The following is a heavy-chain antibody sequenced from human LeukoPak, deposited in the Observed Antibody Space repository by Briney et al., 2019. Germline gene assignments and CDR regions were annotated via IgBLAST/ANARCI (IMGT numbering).Heavy chain of an antibody. D-gene: IGHD4-17*01. V-gene: IGHV3-23*01. CDR1: GFSFSSYA. J-gene: IGHJ4*02. CDR3: AKNRGDYYYFDY. Sequence: GGSLRLSCAASGFSFSSYAMSWVRQAPGKGLEWVSAVSGSGESTYYADSVKDRFTISRDNSKNTLYLQMNSLGAEDTAVYYCAKNRGDYYYFDYWGQGTLVTVSS. CDR2: VSGSGEST.